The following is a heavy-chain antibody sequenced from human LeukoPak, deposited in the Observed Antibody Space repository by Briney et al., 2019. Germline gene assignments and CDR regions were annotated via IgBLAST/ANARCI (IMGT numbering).Heavy chain of an antibody. Sequence: SETLSLTCAVYGGSFSGYYWSWIRQPPGKGLEWIGEINHSGSTNYNPSLKSRVTISVDTSKNQFSLKLSSVTAADTVVYYCARNQGDYYYSSGLDYWGQGTLVTVSS. J-gene: IGHJ4*02. CDR1: GGSFSGYY. D-gene: IGHD3-22*01. CDR3: ARNQGDYYYSSGLDY. V-gene: IGHV4-34*01. CDR2: INHSGST.